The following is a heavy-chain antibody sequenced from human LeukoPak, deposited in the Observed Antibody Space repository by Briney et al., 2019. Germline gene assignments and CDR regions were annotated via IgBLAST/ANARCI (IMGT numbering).Heavy chain of an antibody. Sequence: GASVKVSCKASGYTSTSYGISWVRRAPGQGLEWMGSISIYNGNTKYAQNFQGRVTMTTDTSTSTAYMELRSLRSDDTAVYYCARDQYDSVWGSYRRYFDYWGQGTLVTVSS. CDR2: ISIYNGNT. CDR1: GYTSTSYG. V-gene: IGHV1-18*01. CDR3: ARDQYDSVWGSYRRYFDY. D-gene: IGHD3-16*02. J-gene: IGHJ4*02.